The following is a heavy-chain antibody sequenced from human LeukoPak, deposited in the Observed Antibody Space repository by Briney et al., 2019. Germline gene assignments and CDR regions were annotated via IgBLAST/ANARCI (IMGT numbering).Heavy chain of an antibody. CDR2: ISYDGSNK. J-gene: IGHJ4*02. D-gene: IGHD6-19*01. CDR1: GFTFSSYG. CDR3: ARVGYSSGWYVGY. Sequence: PGRSLRLSCAASGFTFSSYGMHWVRQAPGKGLEWVAVISYDGSNKYYADSVKGRFTISRDNAKNSLYLQMNSLRAEDTAVYYCARVGYSSGWYVGYWGQGTLVTVSS. V-gene: IGHV3-30*03.